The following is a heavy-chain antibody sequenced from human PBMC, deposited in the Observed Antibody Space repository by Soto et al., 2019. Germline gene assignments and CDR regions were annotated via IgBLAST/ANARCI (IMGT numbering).Heavy chain of an antibody. CDR2: INPNSGGT. V-gene: IGHV1-2*04. J-gene: IGHJ6*02. Sequence: ASVKVSYKASGYTFTGYYMHWVRQAPGQGLEWMGWINPNSGGTNYAQKFQGWVTMTRDTSISTAYMELSRLRSDDTAVYYCARGIAAAGYSMDVWGQGTTVTVSS. CDR3: ARGIAAAGYSMDV. CDR1: GYTFTGYY. D-gene: IGHD6-13*01.